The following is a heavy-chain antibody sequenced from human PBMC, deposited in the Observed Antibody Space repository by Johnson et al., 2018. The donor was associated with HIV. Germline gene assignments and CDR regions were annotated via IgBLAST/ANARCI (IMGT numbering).Heavy chain of an antibody. J-gene: IGHJ3*02. CDR2: IYRDGST. Sequence: VQLVESGGGLIQPGGSLKLSCAASGFIVSANYMTWVRQAPGEGLEWVSIIYRDGSTYYADSVKGRFTISRDNSKNSLYLQMNSLRTEDTALYYCARVEMATIYIWGQGTMVTVSS. D-gene: IGHD5-24*01. CDR1: GFIVSANY. CDR3: ARVEMATIYI. V-gene: IGHV3-53*01.